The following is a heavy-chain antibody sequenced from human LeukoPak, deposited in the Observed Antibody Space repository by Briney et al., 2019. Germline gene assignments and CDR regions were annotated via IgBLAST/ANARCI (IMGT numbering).Heavy chain of an antibody. D-gene: IGHD2-2*01. CDR1: GFTFSTYA. V-gene: IGHV3-23*01. J-gene: IGHJ5*01. CDR3: ARDQRDIVIVPAALGWFDS. CDR2: ISGSGSST. Sequence: GGSLRLSCAASGFTFSTYAMSWVRQAPGKGLEWVSVISGSGSSTYYADSVKGRFTISRDNSKNTLYLQMNSLRAEDTAVYYCARDQRDIVIVPAALGWFDSWGQGTLVTVSS.